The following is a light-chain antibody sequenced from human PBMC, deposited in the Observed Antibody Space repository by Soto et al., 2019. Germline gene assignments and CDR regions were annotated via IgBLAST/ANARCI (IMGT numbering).Light chain of an antibody. V-gene: IGLV1-47*02. CDR2: SYD. CDR1: SSNIGGNY. CDR3: AAWDDRLSGWV. J-gene: IGLJ3*02. Sequence: QAVVTQPPSASGTPGQRVTISCSGSSSNIGGNYVYWYQQLPGTAPKLLIYSYDQRPSGVPDRFSGSKSGTSASLAISGLQSEDEADYYCAAWDDRLSGWVFGGGTKLTVL.